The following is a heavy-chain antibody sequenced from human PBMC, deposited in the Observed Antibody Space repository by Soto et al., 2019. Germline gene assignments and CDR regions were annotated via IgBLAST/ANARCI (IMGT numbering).Heavy chain of an antibody. D-gene: IGHD3-3*01. CDR3: ARESMDDGQVTIFGVVIRPTDY. J-gene: IGHJ4*02. CDR1: GFTFSSYG. V-gene: IGHV3-33*01. Sequence: GGSLRLSCAASGFTFSSYGMHWVRQAPGKGLEWVAVIWYDGSNKYYADSVKGRFTISRDNSKNTLYLQMNSLRAEDTAVYYCARESMDDGQVTIFGVVIRPTDYWGQGTLVTVSS. CDR2: IWYDGSNK.